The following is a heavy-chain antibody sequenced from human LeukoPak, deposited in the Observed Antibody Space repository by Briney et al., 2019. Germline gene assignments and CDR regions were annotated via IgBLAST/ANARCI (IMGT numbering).Heavy chain of an antibody. D-gene: IGHD6-13*01. CDR3: ARDAEKTSSGTGNYIDY. Sequence: GGSLRLSCAASGFTFSSYTMHWVRQAPGKGLEWVAVISYDGSNEYYADSVKGRFTISRDNSKNTLHLQMNSLRAEDTAVYYCARDAEKTSSGTGNYIDYWGQGTLVTVSS. V-gene: IGHV3-30-3*01. CDR1: GFTFSSYT. CDR2: ISYDGSNE. J-gene: IGHJ4*02.